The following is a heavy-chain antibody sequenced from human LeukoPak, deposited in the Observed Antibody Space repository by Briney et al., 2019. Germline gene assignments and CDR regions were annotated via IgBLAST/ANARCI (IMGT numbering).Heavy chain of an antibody. CDR1: GGTFSSYA. Sequence: GASVKVSCKASGGTFSSYAISWVRQAPGQGLEWMGGIISIFGTANYAQKFQGRVTITTDESTSTAHMELSSLRSEDTAVYYCARLDFMNYYDSSGYYYWGQGTLVTVSS. D-gene: IGHD3-22*01. CDR3: ARLDFMNYYDSSGYYY. J-gene: IGHJ4*02. V-gene: IGHV1-69*05. CDR2: IISIFGTA.